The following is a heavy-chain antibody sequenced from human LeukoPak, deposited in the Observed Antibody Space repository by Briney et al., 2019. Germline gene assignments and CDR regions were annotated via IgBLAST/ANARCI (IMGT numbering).Heavy chain of an antibody. CDR3: ARVAAADYFDY. V-gene: IGHV1-18*01. J-gene: IGHJ4*02. D-gene: IGHD6-13*01. CDR2: IIPYNGNT. Sequence: ASVKVSCKASGYTFTSYGISWVRQAPGQGLEWMGWIIPYNGNTNYAQKLQGRVTMTTDTSTSTAYMELRSLRSDDTAVYYCARVAAADYFDYWGQGTLVTVSS. CDR1: GYTFTSYG.